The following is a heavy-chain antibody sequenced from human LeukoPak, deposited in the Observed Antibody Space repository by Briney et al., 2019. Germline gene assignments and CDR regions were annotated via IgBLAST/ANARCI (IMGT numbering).Heavy chain of an antibody. J-gene: IGHJ6*04. CDR2: IIPIFGTA. D-gene: IGHD3-9*01. Sequence: ASVKVSCKASGGTFSSYAISWVRQAPGQGLEWMGGIIPIFGTANYAQKFQGRVTIIADESTSTAYMELSSLRAEDTAVYYCAKDLPYFDWLGGVWGKGTTVTISS. CDR1: GGTFSSYA. CDR3: AKDLPYFDWLGGV. V-gene: IGHV1-69*13.